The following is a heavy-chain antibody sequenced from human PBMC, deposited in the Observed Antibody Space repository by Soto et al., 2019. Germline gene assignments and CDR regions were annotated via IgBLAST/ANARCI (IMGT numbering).Heavy chain of an antibody. D-gene: IGHD1-26*01. CDR1: DGSVSRGGYY. CDR3: AREGSYHYFDY. Sequence: QVKLQESGPGLVKPSQTLSLACTVSDGSVSRGGYYWSWLRQSPGKGLEWFGNIYYTGRTSYNPSLKSRVTISLETSKRQFSLRLASVSAADTALYYCAREGSYHYFDYWGQGALVTVSS. J-gene: IGHJ4*02. V-gene: IGHV4-31*03. CDR2: IYYTGRT.